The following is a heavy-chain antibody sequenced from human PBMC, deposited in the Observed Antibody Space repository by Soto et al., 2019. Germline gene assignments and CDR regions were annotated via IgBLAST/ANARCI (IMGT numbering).Heavy chain of an antibody. CDR1: CGSISSGGYY. CDR3: ARGYGDYFLAKNWFVP. Sequence: SETLSLTCTVSCGSISSGGYYWSWIRQHPGKGLEWIGYIYYSGSTYYNPSLKSRVTISVDTSKNQFSLKLSSVTAADTAVYYCARGYGDYFLAKNWFVPWGQGTLVTVSS. J-gene: IGHJ5*02. D-gene: IGHD4-17*01. V-gene: IGHV4-31*03. CDR2: IYYSGST.